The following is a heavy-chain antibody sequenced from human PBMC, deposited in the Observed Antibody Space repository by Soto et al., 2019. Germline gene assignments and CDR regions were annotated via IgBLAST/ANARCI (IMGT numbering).Heavy chain of an antibody. CDR2: IYPGDSDT. J-gene: IGHJ6*01. CDR3: ATRVQDPGKYYYGMDV. CDR1: GYSFTSYW. D-gene: IGHD6-13*01. V-gene: IGHV5-51*01. Sequence: PGESLKISCKGSGYSFTSYWIGWVRQMPGKGLEWMGIIYPGDSDTRYSPSFQGQVTISADKSISTAYLQWSSLKASDTAMYYCATRVQDPGKYYYGMDVWGQRTTVTV.